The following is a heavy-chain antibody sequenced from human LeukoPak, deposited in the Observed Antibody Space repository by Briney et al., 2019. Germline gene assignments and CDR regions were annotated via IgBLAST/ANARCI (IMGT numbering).Heavy chain of an antibody. CDR1: GFTFSGYS. CDR3: ARSQGTIPDSVPLDI. CDR2: LSTSSSYI. J-gene: IGHJ3*02. Sequence: GGSLRLSCAASGFTFSGYSMNWVRQAPGKGLEWVSSLSTSSSYIYYADSLKGRFTISRDNAKNSLYLQMNSLRAEDTAVYYCARSQGTIPDSVPLDIWGQGTMVTVSS. D-gene: IGHD5/OR15-5a*01. V-gene: IGHV3-21*01.